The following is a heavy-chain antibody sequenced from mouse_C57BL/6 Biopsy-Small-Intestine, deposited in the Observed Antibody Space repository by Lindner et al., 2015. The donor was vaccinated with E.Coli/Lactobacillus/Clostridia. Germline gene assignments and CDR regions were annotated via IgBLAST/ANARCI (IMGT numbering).Heavy chain of an antibody. CDR2: ILPGSINA. D-gene: IGHD4-1*01. Sequence: VQLQESGAELMKPGASVKFSCKATGYTFTGYWIEWIKQRPGHGLEWIGDILPGSINANYNEEFKGKATFTTDTSSNTAYMQLSSLTIEDSAIYYCARRLGYVMDYWGQGTSVTVSS. V-gene: IGHV1-9*01. J-gene: IGHJ4*01. CDR1: GYTFTGYW. CDR3: ARRLGYVMDY.